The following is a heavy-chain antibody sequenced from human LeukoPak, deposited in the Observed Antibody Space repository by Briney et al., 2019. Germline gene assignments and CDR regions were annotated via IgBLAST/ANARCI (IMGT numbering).Heavy chain of an antibody. J-gene: IGHJ4*02. CDR3: AYYGSGSYFHPGY. V-gene: IGHV3-21*01. CDR1: GFTFSSYA. CDR2: ISSSSSYI. Sequence: GGSLRLSCAASGFTFSSYAMHWVRQAPGKGLEWVASISSSSSYIYYADSVKGRFTISRDNAKNSLYLQMNSLRAEDTAVYYCAYYGSGSYFHPGYWGQGTLVTVSS. D-gene: IGHD3-10*01.